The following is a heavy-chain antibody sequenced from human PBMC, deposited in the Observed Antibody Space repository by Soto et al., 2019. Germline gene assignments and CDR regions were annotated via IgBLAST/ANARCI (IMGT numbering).Heavy chain of an antibody. J-gene: IGHJ4*02. CDR2: ISGGGTGT. CDR1: GFSFNNYA. V-gene: IGHV3-23*01. CDR3: AKGHYYDNVGNWVANQAFAS. D-gene: IGHD3-22*01. Sequence: EVQLLQSGGGVVQPGGSLRLSCAVSGFSFNNYAMNWVRLAPGKGLEWVSSISGGGTGTYSADAVRGRFTISSDKSRNTVYLQMSSLRAEDTAVYYCAKGHYYDNVGNWVANQAFASWGQGSLVTVSS.